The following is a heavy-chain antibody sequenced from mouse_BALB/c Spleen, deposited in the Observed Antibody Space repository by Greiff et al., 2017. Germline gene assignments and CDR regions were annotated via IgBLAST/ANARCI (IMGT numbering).Heavy chain of an antibody. Sequence: EVHLVESGGGLVQPGGSRKLSCAASGFTFSSFGMHWVRQAPEKGLEWVAYISSGSSTNYYADTVKGRFTISRDNPKNTLFMQMTSLRSEDTAMYYCARSYDYYGVAYWGQGTLVTVSA. D-gene: IGHD1-1*01. CDR3: ARSYDYYGVAY. CDR1: GFTFSSFG. V-gene: IGHV5-17*02. CDR2: ISSGSSTN. J-gene: IGHJ3*01.